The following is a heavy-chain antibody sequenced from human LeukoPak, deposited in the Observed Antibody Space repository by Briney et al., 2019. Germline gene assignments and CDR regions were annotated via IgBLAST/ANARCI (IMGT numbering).Heavy chain of an antibody. J-gene: IGHJ5*02. CDR1: GGSISSSSYY. Sequence: SETLSLTCTVSGGSISSSSYYWGWIRQPPGKGLEWIGSIYYSGSTYYNPSLKSRVTISVDTSKNQFSLKLSSVTAADTAVYYCARPGGFDPWGQGTLVTVSS. V-gene: IGHV4-39*01. CDR3: ARPGGFDP. CDR2: IYYSGST.